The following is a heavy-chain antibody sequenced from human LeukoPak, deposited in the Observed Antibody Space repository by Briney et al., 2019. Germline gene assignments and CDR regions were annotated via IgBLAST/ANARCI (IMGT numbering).Heavy chain of an antibody. Sequence: PSETLSLTCTVSGGSISSSSYYWGWIRQPPGKGLEWIGSNYYSGSTYYNPSLKSRVTISVDTSKNQFSLKLSSVTAADAAVYYCARHEGYCSSTSCYQLYYGMDVWGQGTTVTVSS. CDR3: ARHEGYCSSTSCYQLYYGMDV. D-gene: IGHD2-2*01. CDR1: GGSISSSSYY. J-gene: IGHJ6*02. V-gene: IGHV4-39*01. CDR2: NYYSGST.